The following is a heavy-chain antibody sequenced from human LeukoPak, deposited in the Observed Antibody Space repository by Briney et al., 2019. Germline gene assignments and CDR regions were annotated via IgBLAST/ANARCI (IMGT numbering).Heavy chain of an antibody. CDR3: ARGSRDGYNFDYYYYYMDV. D-gene: IGHD5-24*01. CDR1: GFIFSTFG. J-gene: IGHJ6*03. V-gene: IGHV3-30-3*01. CDR2: ISHDGGEE. Sequence: GGSLRLSCTASGFIFSTFGMHWFRQAPGKGLEWVALISHDGGEEFYGDSVKGRFTVSRDNSKSVMHLQMDSLRAEDTAVYYCARGSRDGYNFDYYYYYMDVWGKGTTVTVS.